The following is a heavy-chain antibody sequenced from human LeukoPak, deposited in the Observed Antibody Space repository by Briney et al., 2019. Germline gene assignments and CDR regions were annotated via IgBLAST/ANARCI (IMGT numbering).Heavy chain of an antibody. D-gene: IGHD5-18*01. CDR3: AVLSIQLWGFDY. Sequence: GASVKVSCKVSGYTLTELSMHWVRQAPGKGLEWMGGFDPEDGETIYAQKFQGRVTMTEDTSTDTAYMELCSLRSEDTAVYYCAVLSIQLWGFDYWGQGTLVTVSS. CDR1: GYTLTELS. J-gene: IGHJ4*02. V-gene: IGHV1-24*01. CDR2: FDPEDGET.